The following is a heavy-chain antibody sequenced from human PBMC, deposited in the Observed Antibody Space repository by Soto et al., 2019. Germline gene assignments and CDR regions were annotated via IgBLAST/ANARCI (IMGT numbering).Heavy chain of an antibody. J-gene: IGHJ4*02. CDR2: IYYSGST. V-gene: IGHV4-31*03. CDR3: ARATYYDFWSGYSQATGYFDY. D-gene: IGHD3-3*01. Sequence: SETLSLTCTVSGGSISSGGYYWSWIRQHPGKGLEWIGYIYYSGSTYYNPSLKSRVTISVDTSKNQFSLKLSSVTAADTAVYYCARATYYDFWSGYSQATGYFDYWGQGTLVTVSS. CDR1: GGSISSGGYY.